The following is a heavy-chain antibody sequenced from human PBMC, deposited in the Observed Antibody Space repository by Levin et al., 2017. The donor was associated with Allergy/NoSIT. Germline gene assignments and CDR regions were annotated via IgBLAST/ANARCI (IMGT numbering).Heavy chain of an antibody. CDR1: GASLGPYY. Sequence: GSLRLSCSVSGASLGPYYWSWIRRPAGKGLEWIGRIYGSSETTNFNPSLKSRVSISVDRSLNLVSLTLSSVTAADTAVYYCARTYCGNHCYFAHWGQGTLVTVSS. CDR3: ARTYCGNHCYFAH. D-gene: IGHD2-21*02. CDR2: IYGSSETT. J-gene: IGHJ5*02. V-gene: IGHV4-4*07.